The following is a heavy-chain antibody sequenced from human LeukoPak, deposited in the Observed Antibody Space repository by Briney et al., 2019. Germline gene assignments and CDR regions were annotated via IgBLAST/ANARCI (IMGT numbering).Heavy chain of an antibody. D-gene: IGHD2-15*01. Sequence: GGSLRLSCAAPGFTVSSNYMSWVRQAPGKGLEWVSVIYSGGSTYYADSVKGRFTISRDNSKNTLYLQMNSLSAEDTAVYYCASSAGYCSGGSCAGGMDVWGQGTTVTVSS. J-gene: IGHJ6*02. V-gene: IGHV3-66*02. CDR2: IYSGGST. CDR3: ASSAGYCSGGSCAGGMDV. CDR1: GFTVSSNY.